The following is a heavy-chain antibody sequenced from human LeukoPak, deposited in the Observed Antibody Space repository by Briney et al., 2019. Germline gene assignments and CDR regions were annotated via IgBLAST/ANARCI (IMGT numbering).Heavy chain of an antibody. J-gene: IGHJ5*02. D-gene: IGHD4-17*01. V-gene: IGHV3-33*06. CDR3: AKDPHGDYGWFDP. CDR2: AYGDGNSK. Sequence: MHXXRXAXGXXLXXXPVAYGDGNSKYYVDSVKGRFTISKDISENTLYLQMIRLRAEDTAVYYCAKDPHGDYGWFDPWGQGTLVTVSS.